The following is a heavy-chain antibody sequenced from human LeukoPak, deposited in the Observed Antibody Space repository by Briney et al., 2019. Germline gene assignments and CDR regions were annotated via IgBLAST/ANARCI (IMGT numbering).Heavy chain of an antibody. V-gene: IGHV1-18*01. D-gene: IGHD2-2*01. CDR2: ISVYNGNT. Sequence: ASVKISCKASGYAFTNYAISWVRQAPGQGLEWMGWISVYNGNTNYAQKLQGRVTMTADTSTTTAYMELRSLRSDDTAVYYCARGYCSSATCRHFDYWGQGALVTVSS. CDR1: GYAFTNYA. J-gene: IGHJ4*02. CDR3: ARGYCSSATCRHFDY.